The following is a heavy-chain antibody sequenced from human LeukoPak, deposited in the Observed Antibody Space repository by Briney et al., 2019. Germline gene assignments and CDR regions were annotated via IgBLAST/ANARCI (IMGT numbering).Heavy chain of an antibody. J-gene: IGHJ4*02. Sequence: PGGSLRLSCAASGFTFSSYAMHWVRQAPGKGLEWVAVISYDGSNKYYADSVKGRFTISRDNSKNTLYLQMNSLRAEDTAVYYCARGATPYSSGWDYWGQGTLVTVSS. CDR1: GFTFSSYA. D-gene: IGHD6-19*01. V-gene: IGHV3-30*04. CDR2: ISYDGSNK. CDR3: ARGATPYSSGWDY.